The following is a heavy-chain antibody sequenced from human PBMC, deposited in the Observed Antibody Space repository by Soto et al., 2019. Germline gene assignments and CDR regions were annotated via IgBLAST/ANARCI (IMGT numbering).Heavy chain of an antibody. J-gene: IGHJ4*02. V-gene: IGHV4-34*01. D-gene: IGHD6-19*01. Sequence: QVQLQQWGAGLLKPSETLSLTCAVYGGSFSGYYWSWIRQPPGKGLEWIGEINHSGSTNYNPSLKSRVTISVDTSKNQFSLKLSSVTAXXXXXXXCARGGGAGKGYWGQGTLVTVSS. CDR1: GGSFSGYY. CDR2: INHSGST. CDR3: ARGGGAGKGY.